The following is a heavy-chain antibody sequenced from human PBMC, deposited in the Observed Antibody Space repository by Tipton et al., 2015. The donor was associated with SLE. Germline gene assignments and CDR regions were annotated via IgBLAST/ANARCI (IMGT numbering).Heavy chain of an antibody. D-gene: IGHD5-12*01. CDR3: AKDRDIGYDPFGY. CDR1: GFTVSSNY. J-gene: IGHJ4*02. CDR2: FSASGVNT. V-gene: IGHV3-23*01. Sequence: GSLRLSCAASGFTVSSNYMSWVRQAPGKGLEWVSGFSASGVNTYYADSVKGRFTIARDNSKNTLYLQMNSLRAEDTAVYYCAKDRDIGYDPFGYWGQGTLVTVSS.